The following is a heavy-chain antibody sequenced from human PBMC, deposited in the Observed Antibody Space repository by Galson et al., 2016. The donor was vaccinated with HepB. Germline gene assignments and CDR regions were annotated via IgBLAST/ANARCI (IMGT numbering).Heavy chain of an antibody. CDR2: ISSEGSRT. CDR3: ARDDYGYGNYLDS. CDR1: GFTFSSHT. D-gene: IGHD3-16*01. J-gene: IGHJ4*02. Sequence: SLRLSCAASGFTFSSHTMHWVRQAPGKGLEWVAVISSEGSRTVYADSVKGRFTISRDISKNTALLQMKSLRVIDTAVYYCARDDYGYGNYLDSWGQGTLVTVSS. V-gene: IGHV3-30*01.